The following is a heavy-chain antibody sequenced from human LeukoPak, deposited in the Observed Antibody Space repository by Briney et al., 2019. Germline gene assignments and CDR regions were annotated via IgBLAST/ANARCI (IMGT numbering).Heavy chain of an antibody. V-gene: IGHV4-39*07. Sequence: SETLSLTCTVSGGSISSSSYYWGWIRQPPGKGLEWIGSIYYSGSTYYNPSLKSRVTISVDTSKNQFSLRLISVSAADTAVYYCAREFHYWGQGTLVTVSS. J-gene: IGHJ4*02. CDR1: GGSISSSSYY. CDR3: AREFHY. CDR2: IYYSGST.